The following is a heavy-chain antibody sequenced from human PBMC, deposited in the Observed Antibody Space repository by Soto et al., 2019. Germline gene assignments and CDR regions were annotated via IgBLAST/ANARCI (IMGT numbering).Heavy chain of an antibody. Sequence: QITLKESGPTLVKPTQTLTLTCTFSGFSLSTNGVGVGWIRQPPGKALEWLALIYWDGGKRYSPSLRSRLTLXKHXPQRQVALTTTTMDPADTATYYRPRRRDGTYALHYRGQGTLVPVVS. J-gene: IGHJ4*01. V-gene: IGHV2-5*02. D-gene: IGHD1-26*01. CDR1: GFSLSTNGVG. CDR2: IYWDGGK. CDR3: PRRRDGTYALHY.